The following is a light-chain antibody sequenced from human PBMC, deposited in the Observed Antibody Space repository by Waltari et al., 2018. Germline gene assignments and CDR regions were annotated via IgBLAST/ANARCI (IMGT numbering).Light chain of an antibody. Sequence: DIVMTQSPDSLTLSLGERATINCKSSQSVLYYSDNENYLAWYQHKPGQPPQLLSYWPSARESGFPDRFSGGGSGRVFTLTIESREADNVAVYYCQEGATTAPTFGPVTTVHIE. CDR1: QSVLYYSDNENY. V-gene: IGKV4-1*01. CDR2: WPS. J-gene: IGKJ3*01. CDR3: QEGATTAPT.